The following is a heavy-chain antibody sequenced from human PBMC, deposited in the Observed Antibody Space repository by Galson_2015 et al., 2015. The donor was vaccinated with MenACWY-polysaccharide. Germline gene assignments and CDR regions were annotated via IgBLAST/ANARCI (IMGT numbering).Heavy chain of an antibody. Sequence: SLRLSCAASGFTVSANYMSWVRQAPGRGLEWVSIIYVGGSRHYADSAKGRFTIFEDNSANTLYLQMNSLRAEDTAGDYCARGASQVGGLASWSFEIWGPGTMVAVAS. CDR3: ARGASQVGGLASWSFEI. V-gene: IGHV3-53*01. CDR2: IYVGGSR. CDR1: GFTVSANY. D-gene: IGHD1-26*01. J-gene: IGHJ3*02.